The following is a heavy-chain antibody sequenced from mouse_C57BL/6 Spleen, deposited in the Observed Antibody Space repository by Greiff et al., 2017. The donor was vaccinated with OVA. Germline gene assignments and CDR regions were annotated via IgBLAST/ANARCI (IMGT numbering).Heavy chain of an antibody. CDR3: ARSGGDLLWYFDV. CDR2: INPNNGGT. D-gene: IGHD2-1*01. Sequence: VQLQQSGPELVKPGASVKIPCKASGYTSTDYNMDWVKQSHGKSLEWIGDINPNNGGTIYNQKFKGKATLTVDKSSSTAYMELRSLTSEDTAVYYCARSGGDLLWYFDVWGTGTTVTVSS. J-gene: IGHJ1*03. CDR1: GYTSTDYN. V-gene: IGHV1-18*01.